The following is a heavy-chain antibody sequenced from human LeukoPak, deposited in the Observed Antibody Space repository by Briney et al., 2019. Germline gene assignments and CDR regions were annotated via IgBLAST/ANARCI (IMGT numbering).Heavy chain of an antibody. CDR2: IIPIFGTA. D-gene: IGHD5-24*01. Sequence: SVKVSCKASGGTFSSYAISWVRQAPGQGLEWMGGIIPIFGTAEYAQKFQGRVTITADESTSTVYMELSSLRSEDTAVYYCARVIDGSDAFDIWGQGTMVTVSS. CDR3: ARVIDGSDAFDI. V-gene: IGHV1-69*13. CDR1: GGTFSSYA. J-gene: IGHJ3*02.